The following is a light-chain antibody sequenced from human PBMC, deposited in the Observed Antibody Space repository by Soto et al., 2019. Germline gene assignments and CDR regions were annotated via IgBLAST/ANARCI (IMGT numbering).Light chain of an antibody. CDR1: SSDVGDYNY. CDR3: SSYTSSSTWV. CDR2: EVS. Sequence: QSVLTQPASVSGSPGQSITISCTGTSSDVGDYNYVSWYQQHPGKAPKLMIYEVSNGPSGVSNRFSGSKSGNTASLTISGLQAEDEADYYCSSYTSSSTWVFGGGTKVTVL. J-gene: IGLJ3*02. V-gene: IGLV2-14*01.